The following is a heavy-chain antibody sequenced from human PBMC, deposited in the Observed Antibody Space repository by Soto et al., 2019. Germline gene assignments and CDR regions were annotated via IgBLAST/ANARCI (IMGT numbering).Heavy chain of an antibody. CDR1: GVTVSSNY. CDR3: ARHGYNYGGGYFDY. V-gene: IGHV3-66*04. D-gene: IGHD5-18*01. CDR2: IYSGGST. Sequence: EVQLVESGGGLVQPGGSLSLSCAASGVTVSSNYMSWVRQAPGKGLEWVSVIYSGGSTYYADSVKGRFTISRDNSKNKLYLQMNSLRAEDTAVYYCARHGYNYGGGYFDYWGQGTLVTVSS. J-gene: IGHJ4*02.